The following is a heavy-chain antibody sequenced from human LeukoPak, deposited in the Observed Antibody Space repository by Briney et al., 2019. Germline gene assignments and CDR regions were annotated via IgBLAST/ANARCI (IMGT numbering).Heavy chain of an antibody. Sequence: SETLSLTCTISGGSISSYYWSWIRQPAGKGLEWIGRIYTSGSTNYNPSLKSRVTMSVDTSKNQFSLKLSSVTAADTTVYYCARGRKGMATRLRRWYFDLWGRGTLVTVSS. V-gene: IGHV4-4*07. CDR1: GGSISSYY. CDR3: ARGRKGMATRLRRWYFDL. J-gene: IGHJ2*01. CDR2: IYTSGST. D-gene: IGHD5-24*01.